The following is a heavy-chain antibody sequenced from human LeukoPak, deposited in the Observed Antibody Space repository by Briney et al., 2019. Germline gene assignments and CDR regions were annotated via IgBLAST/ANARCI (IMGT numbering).Heavy chain of an antibody. Sequence: GESLKISCKGSGYSFTSYWIGWVRQMPGKGLEWMGIIYPGDSDTRYSPSFQGQVTISADKSISTAYLQWNSLKASDTAMYYCARRYSRFGDMGAHFDYWGQGTLVTVSS. D-gene: IGHD3-10*01. J-gene: IGHJ4*02. V-gene: IGHV5-51*01. CDR1: GYSFTSYW. CDR2: IYPGDSDT. CDR3: ARRYSRFGDMGAHFDY.